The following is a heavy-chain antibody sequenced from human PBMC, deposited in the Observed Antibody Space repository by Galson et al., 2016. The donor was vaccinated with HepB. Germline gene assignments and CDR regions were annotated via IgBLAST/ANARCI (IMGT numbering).Heavy chain of an antibody. Sequence: SVKVSCKASGGTFSIYAINWVRQAPGQGLEWMGGIIPILGTPNNAQKFQGRVTIIADESRRTAYMELSSLRSEDTAVYYCARDYGDSEGVLGYWGQGTLVTVSS. CDR2: IIPILGTP. V-gene: IGHV1-69*13. CDR1: GGTFSIYA. J-gene: IGHJ4*02. D-gene: IGHD4-17*01. CDR3: ARDYGDSEGVLGY.